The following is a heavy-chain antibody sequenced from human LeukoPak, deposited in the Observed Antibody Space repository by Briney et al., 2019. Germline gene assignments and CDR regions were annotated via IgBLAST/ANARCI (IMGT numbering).Heavy chain of an antibody. CDR1: GFTFSSYA. CDR3: AKDLFAMTQWEQLGY. J-gene: IGHJ4*02. CDR2: ISGSGGST. D-gene: IGHD1-26*01. Sequence: GGSLRLSCAASGFTFSSYAMSWVRQAPGKGLEWVSAISGSGGSTYYAGSVKGRFTISRDNSKNTLYLQMNSLRAEDTAVYYCAKDLFAMTQWEQLGYWGQGTLVTVSS. V-gene: IGHV3-23*01.